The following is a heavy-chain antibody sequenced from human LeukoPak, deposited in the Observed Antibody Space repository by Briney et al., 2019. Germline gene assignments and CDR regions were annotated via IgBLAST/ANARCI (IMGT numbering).Heavy chain of an antibody. CDR3: ARVDDLDAFDM. V-gene: IGHV3-30*04. Sequence: GGSLRLSCVTSGFTFSNHAMHWVRQGPGKGLEWVAVISDDGSSKFYADSVKGRFTISRDNSKNTLFLQINSLRPEDTAVYYCARVDDLDAFDMWGQGTLVTVPS. J-gene: IGHJ3*02. D-gene: IGHD2-2*03. CDR1: GFTFSNHA. CDR2: ISDDGSSK.